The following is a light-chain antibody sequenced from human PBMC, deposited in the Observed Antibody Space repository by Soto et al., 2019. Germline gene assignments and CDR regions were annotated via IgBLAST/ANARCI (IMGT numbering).Light chain of an antibody. CDR3: CSYVGTFSVV. J-gene: IGLJ2*01. V-gene: IGLV2-11*01. Sequence: QSALTQPRSVSGSPGQSVTISCTGTSSDVGAYNYVTWYQQHPGKAPKLMIYDVSKRPSGVPDRFSGSKSGNTASLTISGLQADDEADYYCCSYVGTFSVVFGGGTKLTVL. CDR2: DVS. CDR1: SSDVGAYNY.